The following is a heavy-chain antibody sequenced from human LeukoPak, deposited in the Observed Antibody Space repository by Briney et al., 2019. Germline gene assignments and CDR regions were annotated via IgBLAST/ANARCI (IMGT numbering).Heavy chain of an antibody. Sequence: GGSLRLSCAASGFTVSSSYMNWVRQAPGKGLEWVSLIYSGGGTYYADSVKGRFTISRDNSKNTPYLQMNSLRAEDTAVYYCARNYYDSSAYYYFDYWGQGTLVTVSS. D-gene: IGHD3-22*01. CDR1: GFTVSSSY. J-gene: IGHJ4*02. V-gene: IGHV3-66*01. CDR3: ARNYYDSSAYYYFDY. CDR2: IYSGGGT.